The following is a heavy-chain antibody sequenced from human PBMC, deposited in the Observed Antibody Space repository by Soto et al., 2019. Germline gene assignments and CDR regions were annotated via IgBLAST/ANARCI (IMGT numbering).Heavy chain of an antibody. CDR1: GFTFSSYG. CDR2: ISYDGSNK. CDR3: ARCSMAPPHYYYYGMDV. D-gene: IGHD2-2*01. V-gene: IGHV3-30*03. J-gene: IGHJ6*02. Sequence: PGGSLRLSCAASGFTFSSYGMHWVRQAPGKGLEWVAVISYDGSNKYYADSAKGRFTISRDNSKNTLYLQMNSLRAEDTAVYYCARCSMAPPHYYYYGMDVWGQGTTVTVSS.